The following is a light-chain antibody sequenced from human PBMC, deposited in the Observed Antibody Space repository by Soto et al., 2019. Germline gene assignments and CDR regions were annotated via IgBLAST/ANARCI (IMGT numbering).Light chain of an antibody. Sequence: DIVLTQSPGTLSLSPGGRATLSCRASQSVRSSYLAWYQQKPGQAPRLLIYAASSRATGIPDGFSGSGSGTDFTLTISRLEPEDFAVYFCHQYDSTSSSWTFGQGTKVEIK. CDR1: QSVRSSY. V-gene: IGKV3-20*01. CDR2: AAS. J-gene: IGKJ1*01. CDR3: HQYDSTSSSWT.